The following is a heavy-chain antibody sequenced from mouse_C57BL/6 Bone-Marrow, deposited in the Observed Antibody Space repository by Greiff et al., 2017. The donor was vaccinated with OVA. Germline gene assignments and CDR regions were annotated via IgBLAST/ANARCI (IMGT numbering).Heavy chain of an antibody. CDR2: IYPRDGST. CDR3: ARDGSSSLYWYFDV. V-gene: IGHV1-85*01. J-gene: IGHJ1*03. CDR1: GYTFTSYD. D-gene: IGHD1-1*01. Sequence: VKVVESGPELVKPGASVKLSCKASGYTFTSYDINWVKQRPGQGLEWIGWIYPRDGSTKYNEKFKGKATLTVDTSSSTAYMELHSLTSEDSAVYFCARDGSSSLYWYFDVWGTGTTVTVSS.